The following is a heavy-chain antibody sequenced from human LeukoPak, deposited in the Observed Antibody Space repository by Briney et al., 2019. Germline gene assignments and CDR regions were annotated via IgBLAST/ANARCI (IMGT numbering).Heavy chain of an antibody. J-gene: IGHJ6*03. Sequence: GGSLRLSCAASGFTFSSYGMSWVRQAPGKGLEWVAAINTNGGSTYYADSVKGRFTISRDNSKNTLYLQMNSLKGDDTAVYYCAKGSAFYYIDVWGKGTTVIISS. CDR1: GFTFSSYG. CDR3: AKGSAFYYIDV. V-gene: IGHV3-23*01. CDR2: INTNGGST. D-gene: IGHD3-10*01.